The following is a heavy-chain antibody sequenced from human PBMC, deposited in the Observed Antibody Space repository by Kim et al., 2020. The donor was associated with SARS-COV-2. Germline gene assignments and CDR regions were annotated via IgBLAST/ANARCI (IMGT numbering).Heavy chain of an antibody. V-gene: IGHV3-23*01. D-gene: IGHD5-18*01. Sequence: GGSLRLSCAASGFTFSTYAMSWVRQAPGKGLEWVSAIGGSGRHTYYVDSVKGRFTISRDNSMNTPYLQMSSLRAEDTAIYYCAKEIHTYGYRGLDKWGQGTLLTVSP. CDR1: GFTFSTYA. J-gene: IGHJ4*02. CDR2: IGGSGRHT. CDR3: AKEIHTYGYRGLDK.